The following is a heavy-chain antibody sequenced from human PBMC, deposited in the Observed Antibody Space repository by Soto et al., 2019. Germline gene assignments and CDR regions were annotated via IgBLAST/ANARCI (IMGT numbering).Heavy chain of an antibody. Sequence: GASVKVSCKASGGTLSSYAISWVRQAPGQGLEWMGGIIPIFGTANYAQKFQGRVTITADESTSTAYMELSSLRSEDTAVYYCARSSKGGRSGPKYYYYGMDVWGQGTTVTVSS. J-gene: IGHJ6*02. D-gene: IGHD5-12*01. CDR3: ARSSKGGRSGPKYYYYGMDV. CDR2: IIPIFGTA. CDR1: GGTLSSYA. V-gene: IGHV1-69*13.